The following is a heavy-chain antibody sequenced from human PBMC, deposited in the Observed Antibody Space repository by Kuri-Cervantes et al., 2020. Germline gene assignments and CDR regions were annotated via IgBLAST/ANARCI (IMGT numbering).Heavy chain of an antibody. J-gene: IGHJ4*01. V-gene: IGHV4-39*07. D-gene: IGHD7-27*01. CDR2: VYYNGIT. CDR1: GGSISSSRYY. CDR3: ATGFY. Sequence: SETLSLTCTISGGSISSSRYYWGWIRQPPGRGLEWIGYVYYNGITNYNPSLKSRVTISLDAPKNQFSLKLTSVTAADTAVYYCATGFYWGQGTLVTVSS.